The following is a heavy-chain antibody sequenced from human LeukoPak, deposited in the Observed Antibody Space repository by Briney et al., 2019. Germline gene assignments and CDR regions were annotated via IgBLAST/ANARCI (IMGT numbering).Heavy chain of an antibody. CDR1: GFTFSGYS. V-gene: IGHV3-48*02. J-gene: IGHJ4*02. D-gene: IGHD3-16*01. CDR3: VRDLDYSFDH. Sequence: GGSLRLSCVASGFTFSGYSMNWVRQAPGKGLEWLSYIGLSSRNTFYTESVEGRFTISSDNAKNLLFLQMNSLRDEDTAVYYCVRDLDYSFDHWGQGTLVAVSS. CDR2: IGLSSRNT.